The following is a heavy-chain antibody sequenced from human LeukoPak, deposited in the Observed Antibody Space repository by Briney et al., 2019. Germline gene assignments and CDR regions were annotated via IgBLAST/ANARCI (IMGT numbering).Heavy chain of an antibody. CDR2: IYYSVNS. V-gene: IGHV4-59*01. CDR1: GGSISTYY. J-gene: IGHJ5*02. Sequence: SETLSLTCTVSGGSISTYYWSWIRQPPGKGLEWIGYIYYSVNSNYNPSLKSRVTISVDTSKNQFSLKLSSVTAADTAVYYCAGLGASGNGYLGWFDPWGQGTLVTVSS. CDR3: AGLGASGNGYLGWFDP. D-gene: IGHD3-22*01.